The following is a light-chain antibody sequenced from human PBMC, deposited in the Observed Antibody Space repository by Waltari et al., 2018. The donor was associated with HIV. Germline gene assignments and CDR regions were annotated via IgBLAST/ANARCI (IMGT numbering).Light chain of an antibody. CDR3: QSADSSGTYLYV. CDR1: ALPNQY. CDR2: KDS. J-gene: IGLJ1*01. Sequence: SYELTQPPSVSVSPGQTARITCSGDALPNQYAHWYQQKPGQAPVLVIYKDSERPSGIPERFSGSSSGTTVTLTISGVQAEDEADYFCQSADSSGTYLYVFGTGTKVTVL. V-gene: IGLV3-25*03.